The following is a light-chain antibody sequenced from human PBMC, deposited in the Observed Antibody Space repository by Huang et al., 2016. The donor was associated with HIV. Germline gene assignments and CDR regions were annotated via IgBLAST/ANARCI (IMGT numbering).Light chain of an antibody. CDR3: QQSYSKPFP. Sequence: DIQVTQSPSSLSASVGDRVTITCRASQSVSRYLNWYQQKPGKGPKLLIYAASTLHSGVPSRCSGSGSGTDFTLTISSLQPEDFATYYCQQSYSKPFPFGQGTKVEIK. CDR1: QSVSRY. J-gene: IGKJ1*01. V-gene: IGKV1-39*01. CDR2: AAS.